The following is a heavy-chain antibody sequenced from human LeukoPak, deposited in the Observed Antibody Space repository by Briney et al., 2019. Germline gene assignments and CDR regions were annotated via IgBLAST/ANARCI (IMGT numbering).Heavy chain of an antibody. V-gene: IGHV4-4*02. Sequence: SETLSLTCAVSGGSISSSNWWSWVRQPPGKGLEWIGEIYHSGSTNYNPSLKSRVTISVDKSKNQFSLKLSSVTAVDTAVYYCASRGVLVAAGTKAFDIWGQGTMVTVSS. J-gene: IGHJ3*02. CDR3: ASRGVLVAAGTKAFDI. CDR1: GGSISSSNW. CDR2: IYHSGST. D-gene: IGHD6-13*01.